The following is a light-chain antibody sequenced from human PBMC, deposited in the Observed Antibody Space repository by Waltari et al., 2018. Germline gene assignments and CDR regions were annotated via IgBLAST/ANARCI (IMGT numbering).Light chain of an antibody. CDR3: MQGTHWPYT. Sequence: DVVMTQSPLSLPVTLGQPASIPCWSSQSLVFRDGNTFLNWFQQRPGQSTRRIHYKISHRDSGVLDRMSGSGSVTAFTLKITRVEAEDVGGVYYCMQGTHWPYTFGQGTKLDIK. V-gene: IGKV2-30*01. J-gene: IGKJ2*01. CDR2: KIS. CDR1: QSLVFRDGNTF.